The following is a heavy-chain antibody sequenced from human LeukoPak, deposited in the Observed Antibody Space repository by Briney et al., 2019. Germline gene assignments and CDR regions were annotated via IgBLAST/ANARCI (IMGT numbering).Heavy chain of an antibody. Sequence: SETLSLTCAVYGGSFSGYYWSWIRQPPGKGLEWSGEINHSGSTNYNPSLTSRVTISVDKSKNQFSLKLSSVTAADTAVYYCARRTTVTIPFGYWGQGTLVTVSS. V-gene: IGHV4-34*01. J-gene: IGHJ4*02. CDR1: GGSFSGYY. D-gene: IGHD4-11*01. CDR2: INHSGST. CDR3: ARRTTVTIPFGY.